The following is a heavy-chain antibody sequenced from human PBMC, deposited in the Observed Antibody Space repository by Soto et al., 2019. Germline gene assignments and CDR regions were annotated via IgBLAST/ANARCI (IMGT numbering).Heavy chain of an antibody. D-gene: IGHD2-15*01. Sequence: PSETLSLTCTVSGGSISSSSYYWGWIRQPPGKGLEWIGNIYYSGSTYYNPSLKSRVTISVDTSKNQFSLKLSSVTAADTAVYYGARGMVAATHWFGPWGQGTLVTV. CDR2: IYYSGST. CDR3: ARGMVAATHWFGP. J-gene: IGHJ5*02. CDR1: GGSISSSSYY. V-gene: IGHV4-39*07.